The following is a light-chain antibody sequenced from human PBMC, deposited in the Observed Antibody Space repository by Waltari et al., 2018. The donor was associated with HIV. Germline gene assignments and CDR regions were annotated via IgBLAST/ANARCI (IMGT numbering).Light chain of an antibody. V-gene: IGKV3-15*01. Sequence: EIVMTQSPATLSVSPGERATLSCRASQSVSSNLAWYQQKPGQAPRLLIYDASIRATGIPARFSGSGSGTEFTLTISSLQSEDFAVYYCQQYNNWSTFGQGTKVEIK. CDR1: QSVSSN. CDR3: QQYNNWST. J-gene: IGKJ1*01. CDR2: DAS.